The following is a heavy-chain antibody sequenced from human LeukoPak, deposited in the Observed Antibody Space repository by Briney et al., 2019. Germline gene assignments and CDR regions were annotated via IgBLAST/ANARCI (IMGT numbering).Heavy chain of an antibody. D-gene: IGHD4-17*01. CDR3: ARSRVGDYDFDY. J-gene: IGHJ4*02. CDR2: IDPSDSYT. V-gene: IGHV5-10-1*01. Sequence: GEFLKISCKGSGYSFTSYWISWVRQMPGKGLEWMGNIDPSDSYTNYSPSFQGHVTISADKSISTAYLQWSSLKASDIAMYYCARSRVGDYDFDYWGQGTLVTVSS. CDR1: GYSFTSYW.